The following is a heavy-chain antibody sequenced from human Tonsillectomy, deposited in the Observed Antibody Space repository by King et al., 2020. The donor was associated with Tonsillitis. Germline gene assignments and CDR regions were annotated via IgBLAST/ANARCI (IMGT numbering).Heavy chain of an antibody. V-gene: IGHV3-20*04. CDR1: GFTFGDYG. Sequence: VQLVESGGTVVRPGGSLRLSCGASGFTFGDYGMNWVRQAPGKGLEWVSGIKWNGGSTDYADSVKGRFAISRDNAKNSLYLQMNSLRAEDTALYFCARDLHDYYHYAMDVWGQGTTVTVSS. J-gene: IGHJ6*02. CDR3: ARDLHDYYHYAMDV. CDR2: IKWNGGST.